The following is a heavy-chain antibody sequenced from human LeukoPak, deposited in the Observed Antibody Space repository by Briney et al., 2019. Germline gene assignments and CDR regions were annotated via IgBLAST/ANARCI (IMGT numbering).Heavy chain of an antibody. CDR2: IYYSGST. CDR1: GDSISTTSYF. V-gene: IGHV4-39*07. Sequence: SETLSLTCTVSGDSISTTSYFWAWIRQPPGEGLEWIGSIYYSGSTYYNPSLKSRVTISVDTSKNQFSLKLSSVTAADTAVYYCARDYYYGSGSFGDFDYWGQGTLVTVSS. J-gene: IGHJ4*02. D-gene: IGHD3-10*01. CDR3: ARDYYYGSGSFGDFDY.